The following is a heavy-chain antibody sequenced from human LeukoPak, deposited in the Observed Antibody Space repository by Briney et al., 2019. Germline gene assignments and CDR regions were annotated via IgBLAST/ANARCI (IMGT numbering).Heavy chain of an antibody. CDR1: GFTFSSYA. CDR3: AKDPGYTSGWYNDY. Sequence: GGSLRLSCAASGFTFSSYAMTWVRQAPGKGLEWVSGISGSGGTTYYADSVKGRFTISRDNSKKTPYRQMNSLRVEDTAVYYCAKDPGYTSGWYNDYWGQGTLVTVSS. J-gene: IGHJ4*02. CDR2: ISGSGGTT. V-gene: IGHV3-23*01. D-gene: IGHD6-19*01.